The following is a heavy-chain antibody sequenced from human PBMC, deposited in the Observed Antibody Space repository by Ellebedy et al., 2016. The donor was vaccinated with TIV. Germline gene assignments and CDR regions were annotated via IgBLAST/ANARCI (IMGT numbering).Heavy chain of an antibody. J-gene: IGHJ5*02. D-gene: IGHD3-10*01. Sequence: ASVKVSCXASGYTFTGYYMHWVRQAPGQGLEWMGWINPNSGGTNYAQKFQGRVTMTRDTSISTAYMELSRLRSDDTAVYYCARDWLWFGELFSWFDPWGQGTLVTVSS. CDR2: INPNSGGT. CDR3: ARDWLWFGELFSWFDP. V-gene: IGHV1-2*02. CDR1: GYTFTGYY.